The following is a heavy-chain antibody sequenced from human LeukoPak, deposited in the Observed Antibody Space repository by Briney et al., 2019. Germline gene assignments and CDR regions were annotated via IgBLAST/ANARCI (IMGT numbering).Heavy chain of an antibody. CDR1: GFTVSSNY. CDR3: ANLDSSGYYPGAFDI. J-gene: IGHJ3*02. D-gene: IGHD3-22*01. CDR2: ISGSGGST. Sequence: GGSLRLSCAASGFTVSSNYMSWVRQAPGKGLEWVSVISGSGGSTYYADSVKGRFTISRDNSKNTLYLQMNSLRAEDTAVYYCANLDSSGYYPGAFDIWGQGTMVTISS. V-gene: IGHV3-23*01.